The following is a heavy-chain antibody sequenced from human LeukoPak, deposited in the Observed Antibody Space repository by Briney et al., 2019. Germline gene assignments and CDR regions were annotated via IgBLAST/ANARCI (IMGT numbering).Heavy chain of an antibody. D-gene: IGHD2-15*01. CDR2: ILPFLGIA. Sequence: SVKVSCKASGGTFSSYAISWVRQAPGQGLEWMGRILPFLGIANYAQKFQGRVTITAGKSTSTAYMEPSSLRSEDTAVYYWARRRGYCSGGSCYSPVEYYYYGMDVWGQGTTVTVSS. CDR3: ARRRGYCSGGSCYSPVEYYYYGMDV. J-gene: IGHJ6*02. CDR1: GGTFSSYA. V-gene: IGHV1-69*04.